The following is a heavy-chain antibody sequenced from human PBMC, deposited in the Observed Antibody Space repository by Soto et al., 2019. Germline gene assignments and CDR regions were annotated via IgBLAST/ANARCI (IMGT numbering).Heavy chain of an antibody. D-gene: IGHD6-19*01. J-gene: IGHJ4*02. V-gene: IGHV3-23*01. CDR3: AKGKTSGWYYFDF. CDR2: IXXXGXSX. Sequence: PGGSLRLSCAASGFTFSTYAMSWVRQAPGKGLEWXLGIXXXGXSXXXAXXXXGRFTISRDNSKNTLYLQMNSLRADDTAVYYCAKGKTSGWYYFDFWGQGTLVTVSS. CDR1: GFTFSTYA.